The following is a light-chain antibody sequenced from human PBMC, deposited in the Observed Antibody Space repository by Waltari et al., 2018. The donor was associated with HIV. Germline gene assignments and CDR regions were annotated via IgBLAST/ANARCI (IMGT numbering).Light chain of an antibody. CDR3: QHRSNWPLIT. CDR1: QSVSTY. CDR2: DSS. V-gene: IGKV3-11*01. Sequence: EIVLTQSPATLSFFPGERATLSCKASQSVSTYLAWYQHKPGQPPRLLIYDSSLRATGVSTRFSGSGSGTDFTLTVSSLEPEDFAIYYCQHRSNWPLITFGQGTRLEFK. J-gene: IGKJ5*01.